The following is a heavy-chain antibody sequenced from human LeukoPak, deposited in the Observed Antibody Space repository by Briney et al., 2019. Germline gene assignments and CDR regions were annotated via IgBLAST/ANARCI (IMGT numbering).Heavy chain of an antibody. CDR2: ISGSGGST. V-gene: IGHV3-23*01. Sequence: GSLRLSCAASGFTFSSYAMSWVRQAPGKGVEWVSAISGSGGSTYYADSVKGRFTISRDNSKNTLYLQMNSLRAEDTAVYYCAKRPQYYDILTGSDAFDIWGQGTMITVSS. CDR3: AKRPQYYDILTGSDAFDI. D-gene: IGHD3-9*01. CDR1: GFTFSSYA. J-gene: IGHJ3*02.